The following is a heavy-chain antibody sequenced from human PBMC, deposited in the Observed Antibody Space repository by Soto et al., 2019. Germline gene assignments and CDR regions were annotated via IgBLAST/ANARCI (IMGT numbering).Heavy chain of an antibody. CDR2: IGAARDP. J-gene: IGHJ6*02. V-gene: IGHV3-13*05. CDR1: GFTFSNFD. CDR3: ARAYTGRLPRRADYYYAMVV. D-gene: IGHD2-2*02. Sequence: EVQLVESGGGLVQPGESLRLSSATSGFTFSNFDMHWVREVPGKGLEWVSAIGAARDPYYLGSVKGRFTISRENAKNSVYLQMNDLRAGDSAVYYCARAYTGRLPRRADYYYAMVVWGQGTTVTVSS.